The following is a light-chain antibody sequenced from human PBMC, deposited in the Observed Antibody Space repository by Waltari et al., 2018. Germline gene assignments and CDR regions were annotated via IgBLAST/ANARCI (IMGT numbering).Light chain of an antibody. CDR3: CSYAGANDFVV. V-gene: IGLV2-8*01. Sequence: HSALTQPPSASGPLGQSAPLSCTGTSRSIGAFHFSPWYQQHPGKSPKLVIQEVNRRPSGVPDRFSGSKAGNTASLIVSGLQADDEADYYCCSYAGANDFVVFGGGTKLIVL. J-gene: IGLJ2*01. CDR2: EVN. CDR1: SRSIGAFHF.